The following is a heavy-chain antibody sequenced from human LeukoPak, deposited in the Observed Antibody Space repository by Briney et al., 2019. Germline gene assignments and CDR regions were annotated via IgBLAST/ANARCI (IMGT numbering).Heavy chain of an antibody. CDR1: GYTFTSYA. D-gene: IGHD5-12*01. CDR2: INAGNGNT. J-gene: IGHJ5*02. CDR3: ARGGGGSDPWFDP. V-gene: IGHV1-3*01. Sequence: ASVKVSCKASGYTFTSYAMHWVRQAPGQRLEWMGWINAGNGNTKYSQKFQGRVTITRDTSASTAYMELSSLRSEDTAVYYCARGGGGSDPWFDPWGQGTLVTVSS.